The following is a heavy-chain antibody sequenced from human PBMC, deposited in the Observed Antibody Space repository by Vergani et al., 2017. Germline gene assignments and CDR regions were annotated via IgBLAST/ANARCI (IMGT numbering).Heavy chain of an antibody. CDR2: ISYGGSNK. CDR3: AKDGPYDYYDSSGYPQGRNAFDI. D-gene: IGHD3-22*01. V-gene: IGHV3-30*18. CDR1: GFTFSSYG. J-gene: IGHJ3*02. Sequence: QVQLVESGGGVVQPGRSLRLSCAASGFTFSSYGMHWVRQAPGKGLEWVAVISYGGSNKYYADSVKGRFTISRDNSKNTMYLQMNSLRAEDTAGYYCAKDGPYDYYDSSGYPQGRNAFDIWGQGTMVTVSS.